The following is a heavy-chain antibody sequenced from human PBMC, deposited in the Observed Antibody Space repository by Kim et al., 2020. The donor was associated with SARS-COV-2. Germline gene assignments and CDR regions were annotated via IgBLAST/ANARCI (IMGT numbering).Heavy chain of an antibody. V-gene: IGHV3-21*01. CDR2: ISSSSSYI. Sequence: GGSLRLSCAASGFTFSSYSMNWVRQAPGKGLEWVSSISSSSSYIYYADSVKGRFTISRDNAKNSLYLQMNSLRAEDTAVYYCARRNGEMATIRPVYYFDYWGQGTLVTVSS. CDR3: ARRNGEMATIRPVYYFDY. J-gene: IGHJ4*02. CDR1: GFTFSSYS. D-gene: IGHD5-12*01.